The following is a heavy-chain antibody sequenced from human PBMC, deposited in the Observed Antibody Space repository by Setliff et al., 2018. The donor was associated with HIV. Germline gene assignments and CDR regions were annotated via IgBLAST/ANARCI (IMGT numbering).Heavy chain of an antibody. V-gene: IGHV1-46*01. CDR2: INPSGGRP. CDR3: ARQLSNSLDF. CDR1: GNTFTIYY. D-gene: IGHD1-1*01. J-gene: IGHJ4*02. Sequence: ASVKVSCKASGNTFTIYYLHWVRQTPGQGLEWMGVINPSGGRPSYAQTFQGRVTMTRDTSISTAYMELNRLKADDTAVYYCARQLSNSLDFWGQGALVTVSS.